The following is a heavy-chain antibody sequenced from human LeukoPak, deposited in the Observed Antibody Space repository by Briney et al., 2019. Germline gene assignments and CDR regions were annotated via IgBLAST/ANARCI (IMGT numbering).Heavy chain of an antibody. D-gene: IGHD6-25*01. CDR2: ISTSGST. V-gene: IGHV4-4*07. CDR1: GDCISSYY. CDR3: ARGKWGSGSWAVYYYYMDV. J-gene: IGHJ6*03. Sequence: MPSETLSLTCTVTGDCISSYYWSWIRQPAGKGLEWIGRISTSGSTNYNPSLNSRVTTSINTSKNQFSLKLYSVTAADTAVYYCARGKWGSGSWAVYYYYMDVWGTGTTVTVSS.